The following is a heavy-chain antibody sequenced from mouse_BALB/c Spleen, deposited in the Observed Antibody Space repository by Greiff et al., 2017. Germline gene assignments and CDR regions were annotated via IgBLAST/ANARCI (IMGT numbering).Heavy chain of an antibody. Sequence: LQESGAELVRPGTSVKISCKASGYTFTNYWLGWVKQRPGHGLEWIGDIYPGGGYTNYNEKFKGKATLTADTSSSTAYMQLSSLTSEDSAVYFCAREANYYGSNYWGQGTTLTVSS. CDR2: IYPGGGYT. J-gene: IGHJ2*01. D-gene: IGHD1-1*01. V-gene: IGHV1-63*02. CDR3: AREANYYGSNY. CDR1: GYTFTNYW.